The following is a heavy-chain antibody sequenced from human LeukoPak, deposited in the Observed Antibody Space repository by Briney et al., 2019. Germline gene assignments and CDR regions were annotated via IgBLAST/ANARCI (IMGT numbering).Heavy chain of an antibody. Sequence: ASVKVSCKASGYTFTSYGISWVRQAPGQGLEWMGWISAYNGNTNYAQKLQGRVTMTTDTSTSTAYMELRSLRSDDTAVYYCARVSSDRFYYYYYMDVWGRGTTVTVSS. J-gene: IGHJ6*03. D-gene: IGHD6-6*01. V-gene: IGHV1-18*01. CDR3: ARVSSDRFYYYYYMDV. CDR1: GYTFTSYG. CDR2: ISAYNGNT.